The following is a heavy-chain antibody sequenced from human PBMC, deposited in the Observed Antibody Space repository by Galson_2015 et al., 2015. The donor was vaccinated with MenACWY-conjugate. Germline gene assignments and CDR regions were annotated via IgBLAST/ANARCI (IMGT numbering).Heavy chain of an antibody. CDR1: GFSLINTRMG. Sequence: PALVKPTQTLTLTCTVSGFSLINTRMGVSWIRQSPGKALEWLAHIFSNDEKSYGASLKSRLTISKDTSKSQVVLTMTNMDPVDTATYYCARIETYHDGRGHLNGGQDGFDIWGQGTLVTVSS. CDR3: ARIETYHDGRGHLNGGQDGFDI. J-gene: IGHJ3*02. V-gene: IGHV2-26*01. D-gene: IGHD3-22*01. CDR2: IFSNDEK.